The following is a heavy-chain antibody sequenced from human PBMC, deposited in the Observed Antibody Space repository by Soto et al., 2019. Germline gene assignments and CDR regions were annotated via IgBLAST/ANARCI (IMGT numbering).Heavy chain of an antibody. D-gene: IGHD1-26*01. Sequence: KPSETLSLTCTISGGSVSVYYWSWIRQSTGQGLEWIGYIYASGSPYYTPSLRSRVTISADRSKNQISRKLTSPTAADTAVYYCARGVGSSPPQYWGRGTLVTVSS. V-gene: IGHV4-59*02. CDR3: ARGVGSSPPQY. CDR2: IYASGSP. CDR1: GGSVSVYY. J-gene: IGHJ4*02.